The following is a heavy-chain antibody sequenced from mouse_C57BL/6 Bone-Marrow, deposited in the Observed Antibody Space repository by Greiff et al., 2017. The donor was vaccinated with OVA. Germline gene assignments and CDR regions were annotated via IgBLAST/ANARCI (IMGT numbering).Heavy chain of an antibody. CDR1: GFTFSDYG. CDR2: ISSGSSTI. Sequence: DVQLVESGGGLVKPGGSLKLSCAASGFTFSDYGMHWVRQAPEKGLEWVAYISSGSSTIYYADTVKGRFTISRDNAKNTLFLQMTSLRSEDTAMYYCARNPCYGAMDYWGQGTSVTVSS. J-gene: IGHJ4*01. CDR3: ARNPCYGAMDY. D-gene: IGHD2-10*01. V-gene: IGHV5-17*01.